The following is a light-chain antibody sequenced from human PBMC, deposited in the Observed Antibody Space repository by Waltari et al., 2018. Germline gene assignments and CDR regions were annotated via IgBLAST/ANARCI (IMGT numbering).Light chain of an antibody. J-gene: IGLJ1*01. CDR3: QSYDSSLGALYV. CDR1: SANIGAGND. Sequence: QSVLTQPPSVSGAPGQRVTISCTGSSANIGAGNDVHWYQQLPGSAPKLLMYGKTNRPSGVPDRVSGSKSGTSASLAITGLQAEDEADYYCQSYDSSLGALYVFGTGTYVTVL. V-gene: IGLV1-40*01. CDR2: GKT.